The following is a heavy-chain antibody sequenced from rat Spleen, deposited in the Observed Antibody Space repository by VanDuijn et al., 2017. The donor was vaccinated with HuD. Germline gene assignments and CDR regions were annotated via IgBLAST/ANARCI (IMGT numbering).Heavy chain of an antibody. CDR3: ARHGAGSSVDY. CDR2: ISYEGSST. J-gene: IGHJ2*01. V-gene: IGHV5-22*01. CDR1: GFTFSNYG. D-gene: IGHD5-1*01. Sequence: EVQLVESGGGLVQPGRSLKLSCAASGFTFSNYGLHWIRQAPTKGLEWVASISYEGSSTYCGDSVKGRFTISRDNAKSTLYLQMNSLRSEDTATYYCARHGAGSSVDYWGQGVMVTVSS.